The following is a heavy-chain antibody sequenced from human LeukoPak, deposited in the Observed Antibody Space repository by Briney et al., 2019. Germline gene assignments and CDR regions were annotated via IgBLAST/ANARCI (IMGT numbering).Heavy chain of an antibody. D-gene: IGHD5-18*01. J-gene: IGHJ4*02. CDR2: ISISGTTT. CDR3: ARDPTGYQGYFDY. Sequence: PGGSLRLSCAASGFIFSDFYMGWIRQAPGKGLEWVSYISISGTTTNYADSVRGRFTISRDNAKNSLFLQMSSLRAEDTAVYYCARDPTGYQGYFDYWGQGTLVTVSS. V-gene: IGHV3-11*04. CDR1: GFIFSDFY.